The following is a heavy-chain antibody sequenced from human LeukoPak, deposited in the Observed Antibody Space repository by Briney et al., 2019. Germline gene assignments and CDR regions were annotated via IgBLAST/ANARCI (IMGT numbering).Heavy chain of an antibody. V-gene: IGHV3-23*01. J-gene: IGHJ4*02. D-gene: IGHD2/OR15-2a*01. CDR1: GFTFSSDS. Sequence: PGGSLRLSCAASGFTFSSDSMTWVRQAPGKGLEWVPTISNSAVSTFYADPVKGRFSISRDNSKNTLYLHMNSLSAEDTAMYYCAKDSFSTMWGPGTLVTVSS. CDR3: AKDSFSTM. CDR2: ISNSAVST.